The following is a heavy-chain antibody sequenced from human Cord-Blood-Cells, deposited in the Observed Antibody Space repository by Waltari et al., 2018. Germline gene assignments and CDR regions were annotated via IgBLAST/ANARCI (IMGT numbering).Heavy chain of an antibody. CDR1: GGTFSSYA. J-gene: IGHJ3*02. CDR2: IISIFGTA. Sequence: QVQRVQSGAEVTKPGSSLKVSCKASGGTFSSYAISWVRQAPGQGLEWMGGIISIFGTANYAQKCQGRVTITADKSTSTAYMELSSLRSEDTAVYYCARGPPIAAAGIYAFDIWGQGTMVTVSS. D-gene: IGHD6-13*01. CDR3: ARGPPIAAAGIYAFDI. V-gene: IGHV1-69*06.